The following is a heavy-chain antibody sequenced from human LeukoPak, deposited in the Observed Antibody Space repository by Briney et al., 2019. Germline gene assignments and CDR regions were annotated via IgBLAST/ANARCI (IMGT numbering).Heavy chain of an antibody. V-gene: IGHV3-33*01. Sequence: PGRSLRLSCAASGFTFSSYGMHWVRQAPGKGLEWVAVIWYDGSNKHYADSVKGRFTISRDNSKNTLYLQMNSLRAEDTAVYYCARDSSSWSDFDYWGQGTLVTVSS. D-gene: IGHD6-13*01. CDR3: ARDSSSWSDFDY. J-gene: IGHJ4*02. CDR1: GFTFSSYG. CDR2: IWYDGSNK.